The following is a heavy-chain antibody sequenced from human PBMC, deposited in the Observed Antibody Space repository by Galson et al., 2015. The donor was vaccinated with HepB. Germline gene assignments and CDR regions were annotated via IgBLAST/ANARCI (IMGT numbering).Heavy chain of an antibody. D-gene: IGHD2-21*01. CDR1: GFTFSSYW. J-gene: IGHJ3*02. CDR3: ARESWGGDAFDI. V-gene: IGHV3-74*01. Sequence: SLRLSCAASGFTFSSYWMHWVRQAPGKGLVWVSRINSDGSSTSYADSVKGRFTISRDNAKNTLYLQMNSLRAEDTAVYYCARESWGGDAFDIWGQGTMVTVSS. CDR2: INSDGSST.